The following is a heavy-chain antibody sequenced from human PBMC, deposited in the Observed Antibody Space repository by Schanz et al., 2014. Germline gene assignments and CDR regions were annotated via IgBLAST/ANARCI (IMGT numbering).Heavy chain of an antibody. CDR2: INPNSGAT. CDR3: ARGGTRGFGMDV. J-gene: IGHJ6*02. D-gene: IGHD3-16*01. CDR1: GYTFTVYY. Sequence: QVQLVQSGAEVKKPGASVKVSCKASGYTFTVYYMHWVRQAPGQGLEWLGWINPNSGATSSAQKFQGRVTMTRDTSSSTVYMQLSSLTSDDTAIYYCARGGTRGFGMDVCGQGTTVTVAS. V-gene: IGHV1-2*02.